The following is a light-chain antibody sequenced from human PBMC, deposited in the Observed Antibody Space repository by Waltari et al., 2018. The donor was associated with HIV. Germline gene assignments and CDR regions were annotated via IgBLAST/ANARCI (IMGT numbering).Light chain of an antibody. V-gene: IGLV1-51*02. Sequence: QSVLTQPPSVSAAPGQQVTISCSGSRSNIGRNSVAWYQHLPGTAPKIVIYETNKRTSGMPDRFSGSKSGTSGTLDITGLQTGDEADYYCGAWDNSLGGVVFGGGTKLTVL. CDR3: GAWDNSLGGVV. J-gene: IGLJ2*01. CDR2: ETN. CDR1: RSNIGRNS.